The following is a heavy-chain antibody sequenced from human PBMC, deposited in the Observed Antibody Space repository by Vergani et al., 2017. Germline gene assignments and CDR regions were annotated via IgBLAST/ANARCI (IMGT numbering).Heavy chain of an antibody. CDR3: ARNRDGYNWYYYMDV. CDR2: IYYSGST. V-gene: IGHV4-59*08. D-gene: IGHD5-24*01. J-gene: IGHJ6*03. CDR1: GGSISSYY. Sequence: QVQLQESGPGLVKPSETLSLTCTVSGGSISSYYWSWIRQPPGKGLEWIGYIYYSGSTNYNPSLKSRVTISVDTSKNKFSLKLSSVTAADTAVYYCARNRDGYNWYYYMDVGGKGTTVTVSS.